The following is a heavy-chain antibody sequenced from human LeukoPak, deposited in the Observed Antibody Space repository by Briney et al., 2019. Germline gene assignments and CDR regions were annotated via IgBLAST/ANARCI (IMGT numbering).Heavy chain of an antibody. D-gene: IGHD3-22*01. CDR3: ARDLTYYYDSSGYYPNFDY. CDR2: INPNSGGT. J-gene: IGHJ4*02. Sequence: ASVKVSCKTSGYTFTGYHINWVRQAPGQGLEWMGWINPNSGGTNYAQKFQGRVTMTRDTSISTAYMELSRLRSDDTAVYYCARDLTYYYDSSGYYPNFDYWGQGTLVTVSS. V-gene: IGHV1-2*02. CDR1: GYTFTGYH.